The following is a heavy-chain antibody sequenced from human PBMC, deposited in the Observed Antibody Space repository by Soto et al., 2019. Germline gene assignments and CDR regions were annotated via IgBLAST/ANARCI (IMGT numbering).Heavy chain of an antibody. J-gene: IGHJ4*02. CDR1: GFTFSSYA. CDR2: ISGSGGST. V-gene: IGHV3-23*01. D-gene: IGHD2-2*01. CDR3: APRYCSSTSCYPY. Sequence: EVQLLESGGGLVQPGGSLRLSCAASGFTFSSYAMSWVRQAPGKGLEWVSGISGSGGSTYYADSVKGRFTISRDNSKNTLYLQMHSLRAEDTTVYYCAPRYCSSTSCYPYWGQGTLVTVS.